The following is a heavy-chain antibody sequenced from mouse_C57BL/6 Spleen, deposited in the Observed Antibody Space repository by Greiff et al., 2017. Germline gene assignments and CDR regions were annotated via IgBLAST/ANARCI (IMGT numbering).Heavy chain of an antibody. D-gene: IGHD1-1*01. CDR2: IWTGGGT. CDR1: GFSLTSYA. CDR3: ARKFGYDGSYWYFEV. V-gene: IGHV2-9-1*01. Sequence: VKLMESGPGLVAPSQSLSITCTVSGFSLTSYAISWVRQPPGKGLAWLGVIWTGGGTNYNSALKSRLSISKDNSKSQVFLKMNSLQTDDTARYYWARKFGYDGSYWYFEVWGTGTTVTVSS. J-gene: IGHJ1*03.